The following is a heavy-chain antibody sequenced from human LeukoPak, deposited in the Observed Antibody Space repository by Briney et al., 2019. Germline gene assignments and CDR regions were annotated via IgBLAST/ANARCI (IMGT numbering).Heavy chain of an antibody. V-gene: IGHV5-51*01. Sequence: GESLQISCQGSGSIFNTYWIAWVRQLPGKGLEVMGIVYPGDSDTRYSPSFQGQVTFSADKSISTAYLQWSGLKASDTAMYYCARQLFSALDYWGQGTLVTVSS. J-gene: IGHJ4*02. CDR3: ARQLFSALDY. D-gene: IGHD1-26*01. CDR2: VYPGDSDT. CDR1: GSIFNTYW.